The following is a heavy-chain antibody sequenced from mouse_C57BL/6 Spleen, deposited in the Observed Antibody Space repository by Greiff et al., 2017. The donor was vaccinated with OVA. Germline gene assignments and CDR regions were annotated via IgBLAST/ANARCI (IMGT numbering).Heavy chain of an antibody. CDR2: ISSGGDYI. Sequence: EVHLVESGAGLVKPGGSLKLSCAASGFTFSSYAMSWVRQTPEKRLEWVAYISSGGDYIYYADTVKGRFTISRDNARNTLYLQMSSLKSEDTAMYYCTGGSSSYWYFDVWGTGTTVTVSS. J-gene: IGHJ1*03. D-gene: IGHD1-1*01. CDR1: GFTFSSYA. CDR3: TGGSSSYWYFDV. V-gene: IGHV5-9-1*02.